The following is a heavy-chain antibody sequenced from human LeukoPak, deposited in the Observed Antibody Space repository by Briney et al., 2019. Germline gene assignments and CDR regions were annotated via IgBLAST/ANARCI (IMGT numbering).Heavy chain of an antibody. J-gene: IGHJ3*02. CDR2: ISYDGSNK. CDR3: TTAEVAAAADSGSYPGDDAFDI. Sequence: GGSLRLSCAASGFTFSSYAMHWVRQAPGKGLEWVAVISYDGSNKYYADSVKGRFTISRDNSKNTLYLQMNSLRAEDTAVYYCTTAEVAAAADSGSYPGDDAFDIWGQGTMVTVSS. CDR1: GFTFSSYA. V-gene: IGHV3-30-3*01. D-gene: IGHD1-26*01.